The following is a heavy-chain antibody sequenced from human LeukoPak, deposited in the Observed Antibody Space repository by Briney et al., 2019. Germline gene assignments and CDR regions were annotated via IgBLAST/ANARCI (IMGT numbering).Heavy chain of an antibody. CDR3: ARERTSCSGWFGP. J-gene: IGHJ5*02. V-gene: IGHV4-34*01. D-gene: IGHD2-2*01. Sequence: SETLSLTCAVYGGSFSGYYGSWIRQPPGKGLEWIGEINHSGSTNYNPSLKSRVTISVDTSKNQFSLKLSSVTAADTAVYYCARERTSCSGWFGPWGQGTLVTVSS. CDR2: INHSGST. CDR1: GGSFSGYY.